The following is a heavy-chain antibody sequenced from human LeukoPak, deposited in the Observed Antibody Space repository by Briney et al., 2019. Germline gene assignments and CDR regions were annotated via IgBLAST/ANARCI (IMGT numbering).Heavy chain of an antibody. CDR1: GFTFSSYW. D-gene: IGHD2-2*01. V-gene: IGHV3-74*01. J-gene: IGHJ4*02. CDR2: INTDGSIT. Sequence: GGPLRLSCAASGFTFSSYWMHWVRQAPGKGLVWVSRINTDGSITDYADSVKGRFTISRDNAKNTLYLQVNSLRAEDTAIYYCVRPDIVTVPLGCWGQGTLVTVSS. CDR3: VRPDIVTVPLGC.